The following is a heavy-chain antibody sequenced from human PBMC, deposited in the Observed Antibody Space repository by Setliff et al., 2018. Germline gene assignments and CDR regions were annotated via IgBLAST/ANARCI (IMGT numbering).Heavy chain of an antibody. J-gene: IGHJ4*02. V-gene: IGHV5-51*01. CDR1: GYNFPTFW. Sequence: GESLKISCKGSGYNFPTFWIGWVRQMPGKGLEWMGIINPGDSNARYSPSFQGQVTISADKSISTAYLQWSSLKASDTAICYCARNRPGNYLDYWGQGTLVTVSS. CDR3: ARNRPGNYLDY. CDR2: INPGDSNA.